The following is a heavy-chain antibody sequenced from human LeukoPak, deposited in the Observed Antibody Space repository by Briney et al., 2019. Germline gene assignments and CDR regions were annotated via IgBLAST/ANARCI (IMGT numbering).Heavy chain of an antibody. CDR3: ARDGGSTYYYDSSGYYGYYFDY. CDR2: IIPILGIA. J-gene: IGHJ4*02. CDR1: GGTFSSYA. V-gene: IGHV1-69*04. D-gene: IGHD3-22*01. Sequence: SVKVSCKASGGTFSSYAISWVRQAPGQGLEWMGRIIPILGIANYAQKFQGRVTITADKSTSTAYMELSSLRSEDTAVYYCARDGGSTYYYDSSGYYGYYFDYWGQGTLVTVSS.